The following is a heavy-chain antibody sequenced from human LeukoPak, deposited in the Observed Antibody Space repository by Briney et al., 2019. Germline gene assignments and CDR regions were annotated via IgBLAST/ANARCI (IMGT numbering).Heavy chain of an antibody. D-gene: IGHD3-22*01. CDR1: GYTFTSYY. V-gene: IGHV1-46*01. CDR3: ARGYYYDSSGYYLTDFDY. J-gene: IGHJ4*02. Sequence: ASVKVSCKASGYTFTSYYMHWVRQAPGQGLEWMGIINPSGGSTSYAQKFQGRVTMTRDTSTSTVYMEPSSLRSEDTAVYYCARGYYYDSSGYYLTDFDYWGQGTLVTVSS. CDR2: INPSGGST.